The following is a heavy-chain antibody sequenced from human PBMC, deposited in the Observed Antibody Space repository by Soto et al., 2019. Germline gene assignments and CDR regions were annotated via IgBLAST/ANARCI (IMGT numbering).Heavy chain of an antibody. CDR2: ISCYNGKT. J-gene: IGHJ6*02. V-gene: IGHV1-18*01. D-gene: IGHD3-3*01. Sequence: QVQVVQSGDEVKETGASVRVSCKTSGYSFTAYGISWVRQAPGQGLEWIGWISCYNGKTKYAQKVQGRVTMTTDTSTSTAYMGVRSLRSYDTAIYYCARDAPPPELRFLEWHNYDYNGMDVGGQGTTVTVSS. CDR3: ARDAPPPELRFLEWHNYDYNGMDV. CDR1: GYSFTAYG.